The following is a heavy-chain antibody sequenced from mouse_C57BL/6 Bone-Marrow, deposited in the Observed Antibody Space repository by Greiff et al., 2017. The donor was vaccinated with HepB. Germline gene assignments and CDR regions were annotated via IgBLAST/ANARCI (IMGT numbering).Heavy chain of an antibody. J-gene: IGHJ2*01. CDR1: GFTFSSYG. D-gene: IGHD1-1*02. CDR2: ISSGGSYT. Sequence: EVQLQESGGDLVKPGGSLKLSCAASGFTFSSYGMSWVRQTPDKRLEWVATISSGGSYTYYPDSVKGRFTISRDNAKNTLYLQMSSLKSEDTAMYYCARHGAFDYWGQGTTLTVSS. V-gene: IGHV5-6*01. CDR3: ARHGAFDY.